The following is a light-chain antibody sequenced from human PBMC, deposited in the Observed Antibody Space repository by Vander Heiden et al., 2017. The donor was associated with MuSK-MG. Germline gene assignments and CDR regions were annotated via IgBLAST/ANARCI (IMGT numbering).Light chain of an antibody. CDR1: QSISSY. CDR2: AAS. CDR3: QQSYSTLYT. J-gene: IGKJ2*01. V-gene: IGKV1-39*01. Sequence: DIQMTQPPSSLSASVGDRVTITCRASQSISSYLNWDQQKPGKAPKLLIYAASSLQSGVPSRFSGSGSGTDFTLTISSLQPEDFATYYCQQSYSTLYTFGQGTKLEIK.